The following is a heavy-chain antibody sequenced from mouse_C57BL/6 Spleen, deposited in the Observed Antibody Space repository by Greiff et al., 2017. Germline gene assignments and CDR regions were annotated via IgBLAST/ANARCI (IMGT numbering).Heavy chain of an antibody. D-gene: IGHD2-5*01. CDR3: ARAIVTSYYAMDY. Sequence: VQLQQPGTELVQPGASVKLSCKASGYTFTSYWMHWVKQRPGQGLEWIGNINPSNGGTNYNEKFKSKATLTVDKSSSTAYMQLSSLTSEDSAVYYCARAIVTSYYAMDYWGQGTSVTVSS. J-gene: IGHJ4*01. CDR2: INPSNGGT. CDR1: GYTFTSYW. V-gene: IGHV1-53*01.